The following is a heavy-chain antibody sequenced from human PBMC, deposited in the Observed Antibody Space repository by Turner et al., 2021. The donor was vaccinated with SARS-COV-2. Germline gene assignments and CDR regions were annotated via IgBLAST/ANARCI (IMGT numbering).Heavy chain of an antibody. CDR3: ARGPSYGDYEY. CDR1: GYTFTSYG. D-gene: IGHD4-17*01. J-gene: IGHJ4*02. V-gene: IGHV1-18*01. CDR2: ISAYNGYT. Sequence: QVQLVQSEAEVRKPGASVNVSCKASGYTFTSYGLSWVRQAPGQGLEWLGWISAYNGYTNFAQKFQGRVTMTTDTSTRTASLELRSLTSDDTAVYYCARGPSYGDYEYWGQGTLITVSS.